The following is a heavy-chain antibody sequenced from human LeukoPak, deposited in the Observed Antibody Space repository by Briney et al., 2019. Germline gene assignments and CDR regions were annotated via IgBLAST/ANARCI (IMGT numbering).Heavy chain of an antibody. V-gene: IGHV3-21*01. J-gene: IGHJ4*02. Sequence: GGSLRLSCAASGFTFSSYSMNWVRQAPGKGLEWVSSISSSSSYIYYADSVKGRFTISRDNAKNSLYLQMNSLRAEDTAVYYCARGGALFFPFDYWGQGTLVTVSS. CDR3: ARGGALFFPFDY. D-gene: IGHD3-10*01. CDR2: ISSSSSYI. CDR1: GFTFSSYS.